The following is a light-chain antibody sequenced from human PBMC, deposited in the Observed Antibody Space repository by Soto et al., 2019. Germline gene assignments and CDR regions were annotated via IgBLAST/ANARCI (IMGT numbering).Light chain of an antibody. CDR1: SGSIGSKF. Sequence: NFMLTQPQSMSESPGKTITISCTDSSGSIGSKFVQWYQQRPGSAPTTIIYEDNQRPSGVPNRFSGYIDRTSNSASLTISGLETEDEAEYFCQSYGGGIPVFGGGTKVTVL. V-gene: IGLV6-57*02. CDR3: QSYGGGIPV. CDR2: EDN. J-gene: IGLJ2*01.